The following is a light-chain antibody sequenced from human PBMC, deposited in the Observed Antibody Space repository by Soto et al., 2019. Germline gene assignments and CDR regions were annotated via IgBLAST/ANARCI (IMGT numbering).Light chain of an antibody. CDR3: QQSYSTHRT. Sequence: DIQMTQSPSSLSASVGDRVTIPCRASQNISTYLNWYQQKPGKAPKLLIYAASSVQNGVPSRFSGSGSGIDFTLTISSLQPEDFATYYCQQSYSTHRTFGQGTKVDIK. V-gene: IGKV1-39*01. J-gene: IGKJ1*01. CDR2: AAS. CDR1: QNISTY.